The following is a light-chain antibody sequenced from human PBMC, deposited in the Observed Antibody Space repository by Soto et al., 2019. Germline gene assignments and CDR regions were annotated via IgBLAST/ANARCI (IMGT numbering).Light chain of an antibody. J-gene: IGKJ4*01. Sequence: EIVLTQSPGALSLSPGERATLSCRTSHDISSSYVAWYQQKRGQAPRLRMYGASTRATGIPDRFSGSGSGTDFTLTISRLETEDVALYYCQHYGGSALTFGGGTKVEIK. V-gene: IGKV3-20*01. CDR3: QHYGGSALT. CDR1: HDISSSY. CDR2: GAS.